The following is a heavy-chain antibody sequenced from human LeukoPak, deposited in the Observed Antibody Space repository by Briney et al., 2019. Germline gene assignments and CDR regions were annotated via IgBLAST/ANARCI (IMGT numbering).Heavy chain of an antibody. CDR1: GGSISSFY. Sequence: NPSETLSLTCTVSGGSISSFYWSWIRQPPGKGLEWIGYVYYSGSTNYNPSLKSRVTISVDTSKNQFSLKLSSVTAADTAVYYCARGSSGWYMGYWGQGTLVTVSS. CDR2: VYYSGST. V-gene: IGHV4-59*01. D-gene: IGHD6-19*01. J-gene: IGHJ4*02. CDR3: ARGSSGWYMGY.